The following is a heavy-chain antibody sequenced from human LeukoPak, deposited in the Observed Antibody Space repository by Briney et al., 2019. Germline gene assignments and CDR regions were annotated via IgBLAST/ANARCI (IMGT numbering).Heavy chain of an antibody. CDR1: GGSFSGYY. V-gene: IGHV4-34*01. CDR2: IYYSGST. J-gene: IGHJ4*02. D-gene: IGHD3-10*01. Sequence: SETLSLTCAVYGGSFSGYYWGWIRQPPGKGLEWIGGIYYSGSTYYNPSLKSRVTISVDTSKNQFSLKLSSVTAADTAVYYCARGKTYYYGSGSYSNYFDYWGQGTLVTVSS. CDR3: ARGKTYYYGSGSYSNYFDY.